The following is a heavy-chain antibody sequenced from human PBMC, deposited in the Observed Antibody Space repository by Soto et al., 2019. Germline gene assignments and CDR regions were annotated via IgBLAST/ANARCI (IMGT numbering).Heavy chain of an antibody. V-gene: IGHV3-23*01. Sequence: GGSLRLSCAASGFTFSSYAMSWVRQAPGKGLEWVSAISGSGGSTYYADSVEGRFTISRDNSKNTLYLQMNSLRAEDTAVYYCAKIRGYSYGSPAPLDYWGQGTLVTVSS. CDR3: AKIRGYSYGSPAPLDY. J-gene: IGHJ4*02. CDR2: ISGSGGST. D-gene: IGHD5-18*01. CDR1: GFTFSSYA.